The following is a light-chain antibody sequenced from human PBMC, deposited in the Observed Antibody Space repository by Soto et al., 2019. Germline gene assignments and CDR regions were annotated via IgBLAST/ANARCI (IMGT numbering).Light chain of an antibody. V-gene: IGKV4-1*01. CDR3: QQYYSSWT. CDR1: QSVLYSSNNKNC. Sequence: DIVMTQSPDSLAVSLGDRATINCKSSQSVLYSSNNKNCLAWYQQKPGQPPKLLIYWASTRDSGVPDRFSGSGSGTDFTLTISSLQAEDVAVYYCQQYYSSWTFGQGTKVEIK. J-gene: IGKJ1*01. CDR2: WAS.